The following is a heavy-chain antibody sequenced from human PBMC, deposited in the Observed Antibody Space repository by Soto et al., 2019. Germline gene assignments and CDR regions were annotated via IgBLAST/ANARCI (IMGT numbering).Heavy chain of an antibody. D-gene: IGHD4-17*01. Sequence: GGSLRLSCAASGFTFSSYAMSWVRQAPGKGLEWVSAISGSGGSTYYADSVKGRFTISRDNSKNTLYLQMNSLRAEDTAVYYCAKDLGLRLPSNDGDSPNRGYYYYYYYMDVWGKGTTVTVSS. CDR3: AKDLGLRLPSNDGDSPNRGYYYYYYYMDV. J-gene: IGHJ6*03. CDR2: ISGSGGST. CDR1: GFTFSSYA. V-gene: IGHV3-23*01.